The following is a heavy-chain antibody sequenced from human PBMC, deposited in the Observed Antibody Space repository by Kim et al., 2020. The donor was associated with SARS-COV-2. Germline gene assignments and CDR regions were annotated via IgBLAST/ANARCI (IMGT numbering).Heavy chain of an antibody. CDR3: AREWLL. J-gene: IGHJ4*02. V-gene: IGHV3-7*03. CDR2: KGVGSKV. D-gene: IGHD3-22*01. Sequence: KGVGSKVHYGGSVRDRFTIARDSAKNSLYLQMNSLSAEDTAVYYCAREWLLWGQGTLVTVSS.